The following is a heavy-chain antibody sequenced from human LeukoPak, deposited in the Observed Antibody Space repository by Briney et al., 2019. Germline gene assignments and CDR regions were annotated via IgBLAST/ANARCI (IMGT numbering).Heavy chain of an antibody. CDR3: ARGMGIAAAGTGGWSDP. CDR2: INHSGST. V-gene: IGHV4-34*01. Sequence: PSETLSLTCAVYGGSFSGYYWSWIRQPPGKGLEWIGEINHSGSTNYNPSLKSRVTISVDTSKNQFSLKLSSVTAADTAVYYCARGMGIAAAGTGGWSDPWGQGTLVTVSS. J-gene: IGHJ5*02. CDR1: GGSFSGYY. D-gene: IGHD6-13*01.